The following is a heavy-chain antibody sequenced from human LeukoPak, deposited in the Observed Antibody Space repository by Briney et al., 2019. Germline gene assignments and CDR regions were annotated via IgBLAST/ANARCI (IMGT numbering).Heavy chain of an antibody. Sequence: ASVKVSCKASGGTFSSYAISWVRQAPGQGLEWMGWINPNSGGTNYAQKFQGRVTMTRDTSISTAYMELSRLRSDDTAVYYCASYGDYTRYYYYYYMDVWGKGTTVTVSS. CDR1: GGTFSSYA. CDR3: ASYGDYTRYYYYYYMDV. J-gene: IGHJ6*03. D-gene: IGHD4-17*01. CDR2: INPNSGGT. V-gene: IGHV1-2*02.